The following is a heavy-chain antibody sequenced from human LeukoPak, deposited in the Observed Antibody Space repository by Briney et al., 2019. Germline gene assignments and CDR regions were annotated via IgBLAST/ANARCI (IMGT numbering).Heavy chain of an antibody. D-gene: IGHD3-22*01. CDR2: VNHSRST. CDR1: GGSFSGYY. J-gene: IGHJ4*02. V-gene: IGHV4-34*01. Sequence: SETLSLTCAVYGGSFSGYYWSWIRQPPGKVLERIGEVNHSRSTDSKPSLKRRVTISVDTSKNQFSLNLSSVTAADTAVYYCARAYYYDRSGYRPLSVLYPRPFDYWGQGTLVTVSS. CDR3: ARAYYYDRSGYRPLSVLYPRPFDY.